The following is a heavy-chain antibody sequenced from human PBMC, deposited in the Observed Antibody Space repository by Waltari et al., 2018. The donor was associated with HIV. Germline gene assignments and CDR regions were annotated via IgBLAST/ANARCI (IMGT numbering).Heavy chain of an antibody. V-gene: IGHV4-34*02. CDR1: GGSFSGYY. J-gene: IGHJ5*02. Sequence: QVQLQQWGAGLLTPSETLSLTCAVYGGSFSGYYWSWIRQPPGQGLEWIGEINHSGSTNYNPSLKSRVTISVDTSKNQFSLKLSSVTAADTAVYYCARSSSRSLRGVIWYNWFDPWGQGTLVTVSS. CDR3: ARSSSRSLRGVIWYNWFDP. CDR2: INHSGST. D-gene: IGHD3-10*01.